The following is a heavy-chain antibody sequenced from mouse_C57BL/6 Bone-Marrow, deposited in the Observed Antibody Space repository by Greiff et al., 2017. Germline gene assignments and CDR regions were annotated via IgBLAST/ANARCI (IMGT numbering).Heavy chain of an antibody. CDR1: GYTFTSYG. CDR3: ARWGESSPFAD. J-gene: IGHJ3*01. D-gene: IGHD1-1*01. V-gene: IGHV1-81*01. Sequence: QVQLKESGAELARPGASVKLSCKASGYTFTSYGISWVKQRTGQGLEWIGEIYPRSGNTYYNEKFKGKATLTADKSSSTAYMELRSLTSEDSAVYFCARWGESSPFADWGQGTLVTVSA. CDR2: IYPRSGNT.